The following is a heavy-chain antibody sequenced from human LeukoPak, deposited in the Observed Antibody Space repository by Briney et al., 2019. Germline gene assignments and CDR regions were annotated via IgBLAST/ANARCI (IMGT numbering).Heavy chain of an antibody. D-gene: IGHD3-9*01. J-gene: IGHJ4*02. CDR2: ISSSSSYI. CDR1: GFTFSSYS. V-gene: IGHV3-21*01. Sequence: GGSLRLSCAASGFTFSSYSMNWVRQAPGKGLEWVSSISSSSSYIDYADSLKGRFTISRDNAKNSLYLQMNSLRAEDTAVYYCARGGPVLRYFDWLLSVDYWGQGTLVTVSS. CDR3: ARGGPVLRYFDWLLSVDY.